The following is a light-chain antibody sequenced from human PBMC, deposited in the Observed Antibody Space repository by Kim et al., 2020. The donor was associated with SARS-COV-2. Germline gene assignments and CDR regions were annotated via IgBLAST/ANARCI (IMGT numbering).Light chain of an antibody. CDR1: QSVNSN. Sequence: EIVMTQSPATLSVSPGERATLSCRASQSVNSNLAWYQQKLGQAPRLLIYGASTRATGIPARFSGSGYGTEFTLTISSLQSEDFAVYYCQQYDNWPPITFGQGTRLEIK. CDR3: QQYDNWPPIT. CDR2: GAS. J-gene: IGKJ5*01. V-gene: IGKV3-15*01.